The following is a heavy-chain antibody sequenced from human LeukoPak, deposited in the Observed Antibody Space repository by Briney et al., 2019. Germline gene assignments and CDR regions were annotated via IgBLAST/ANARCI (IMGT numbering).Heavy chain of an antibody. CDR1: GYTFTSYA. CDR2: IIPIFGTA. Sequence: ASVKVSCKASGYTFTSYAISWVRQAPGQGLEWMGGIIPIFGTANYAQKFQGRVTITADESTSTAYMELSSLRSEDTAVYYCARGTVFGDYSNYYYYYYMDVWGKGTTVTISS. CDR3: ARGTVFGDYSNYYYYYYMDV. V-gene: IGHV1-69*13. D-gene: IGHD4-11*01. J-gene: IGHJ6*03.